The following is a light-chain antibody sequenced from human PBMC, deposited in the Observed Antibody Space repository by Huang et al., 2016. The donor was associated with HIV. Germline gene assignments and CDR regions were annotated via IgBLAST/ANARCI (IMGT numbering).Light chain of an antibody. CDR1: QSVSSY. Sequence: EIVLTQSPATLSVSPGERATLSCRASQSVSSYLACYQQKPGQAPRLLIYDTSNRATGSPARFSVSGSGTDFTLTISSLEPEDFAVYYCQQRSNWPPWTFGQGTNVEIK. J-gene: IGKJ1*01. CDR2: DTS. V-gene: IGKV3-11*01. CDR3: QQRSNWPPWT.